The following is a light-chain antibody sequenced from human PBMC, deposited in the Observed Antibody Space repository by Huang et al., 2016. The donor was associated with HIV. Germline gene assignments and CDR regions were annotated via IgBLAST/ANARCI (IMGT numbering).Light chain of an antibody. CDR1: QSVSSSY. CDR2: GTS. Sequence: EIVLTQSPGTLSLSPGERATLSCRASQSVSSSYLAWYRQSPGQAPRLVIYGTSNRATGIPDRFSGSGSGTEFTLTISRLEPEDFAVYYCQQYGSSYTFGQGTKLEIK. J-gene: IGKJ2*01. CDR3: QQYGSSYT. V-gene: IGKV3-20*01.